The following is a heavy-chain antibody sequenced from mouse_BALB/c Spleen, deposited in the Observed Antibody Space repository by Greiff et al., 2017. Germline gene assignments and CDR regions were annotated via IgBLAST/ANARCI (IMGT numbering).Heavy chain of an antibody. Sequence: EVQLVESGGGLVKPGGSLKLSCAASGFTFSDYYMYWVRQTPEKRLEWVATISDGGSYTYYPDSVKGRFTISRDNAKNNLYLQMSSLKSEDTAMYYCARDFYDGYYGWFAYWGQGTLVTVSA. V-gene: IGHV5-4*02. D-gene: IGHD2-3*01. CDR3: ARDFYDGYYGWFAY. J-gene: IGHJ3*01. CDR2: ISDGGSYT. CDR1: GFTFSDYY.